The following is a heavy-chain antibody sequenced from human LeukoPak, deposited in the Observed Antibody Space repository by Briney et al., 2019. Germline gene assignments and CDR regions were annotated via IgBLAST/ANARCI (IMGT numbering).Heavy chain of an antibody. CDR3: ARSNTLDYDFWSGSLLDY. D-gene: IGHD3-3*01. V-gene: IGHV1-69*01. J-gene: IGHJ4*02. Sequence: SVKVSCKASGGTFSSYAISWVRQAPGQGLEWMGGIIPIFGTANYAQKFQGRVTITADESTSTAYMELSSLRSEDTAVYYCARSNTLDYDFWSGSLLDYWGQGTLVTVSS. CDR2: IIPIFGTA. CDR1: GGTFSSYA.